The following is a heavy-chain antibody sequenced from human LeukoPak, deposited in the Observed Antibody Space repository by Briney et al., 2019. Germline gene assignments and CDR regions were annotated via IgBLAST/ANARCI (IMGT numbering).Heavy chain of an antibody. CDR3: ARVRYSSGWYNGGEFDY. J-gene: IGHJ4*02. V-gene: IGHV1-2*02. CDR1: VYTFTGYY. Sequence: ASVKVSCKASVYTFTGYYMHWVRQAPGQGLEWMGWINPTSGGTNYAQKFQGRVTMTRDTSISTAYMELSRLRSDDTAVYYCARVRYSSGWYNGGEFDYWGQGTLVTVSS. CDR2: INPTSGGT. D-gene: IGHD6-19*01.